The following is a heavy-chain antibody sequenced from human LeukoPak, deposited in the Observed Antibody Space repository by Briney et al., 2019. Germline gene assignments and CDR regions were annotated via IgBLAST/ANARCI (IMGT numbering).Heavy chain of an antibody. V-gene: IGHV1-18*01. CDR2: ISAYNGNT. CDR3: ARDKDSSSWPTYYYYYYGMDV. D-gene: IGHD6-13*01. Sequence: ASVKVSCKASGYTFTSYDINWVRQAPGQGLEWMGWISAYNGNTNYAQKLQGRVTMTTDTSTSTAYMELRSLRSDDTAVYYCARDKDSSSWPTYYYYYYGMDVWGQGTTVTVSS. J-gene: IGHJ6*02. CDR1: GYTFTSYD.